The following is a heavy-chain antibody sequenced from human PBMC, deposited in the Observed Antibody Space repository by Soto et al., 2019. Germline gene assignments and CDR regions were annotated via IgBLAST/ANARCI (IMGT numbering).Heavy chain of an antibody. Sequence: PGGSLRLSCAASGFTFSSYWMHWVRQAPGKGLVWVSRINSDGSSTSYADSVKGRFTVSRDNAKNTLYLQMNSLRAEDTAVYYCARDLMVVAHGYYYYGMDVWGQGTTVTVSS. CDR1: GFTFSSYW. V-gene: IGHV3-74*01. D-gene: IGHD2-15*01. CDR2: INSDGSST. CDR3: ARDLMVVAHGYYYYGMDV. J-gene: IGHJ6*02.